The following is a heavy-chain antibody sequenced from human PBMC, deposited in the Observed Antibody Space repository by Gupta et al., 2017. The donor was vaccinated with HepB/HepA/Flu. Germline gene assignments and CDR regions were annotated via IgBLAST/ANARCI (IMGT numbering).Heavy chain of an antibody. CDR1: FGSLSSSRYY. V-gene: IGHV4-39*01. CDR2: SYYCGST. Sequence: LQLLQAAAGLVMHSEDLFLTCSVAFGSLSSSRYYWGWFRQPPGKGLEWIVRSYYCGSTYYHPSLKIRVIITLDKSNNQFSPQLISLTAAGTAFVYWGATLNKGLHKPNWFDSWGQGTLVTCSS. CDR3: ATLNKGLHKPNWFDS. J-gene: IGHJ5*01. D-gene: IGHD1/OR15-1a*01.